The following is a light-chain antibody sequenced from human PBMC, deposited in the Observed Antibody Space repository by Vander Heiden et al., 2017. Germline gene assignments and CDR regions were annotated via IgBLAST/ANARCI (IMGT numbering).Light chain of an antibody. CDR3: RRALPAPRT. J-gene: IGKJ1*01. CDR2: LRC. V-gene: IGKV2-28*01. Sequence: DIVMTQSPLSLPVTPGEPASISCRSSQSLLHSNGYNYLDWYLQKPGQSPQLLIYLRCNRASGVPDRFTGSASGTAFTLKIRRVEAEHVGVYYCRRALPAPRTFGQGSKVEIK. CDR1: QSLLHSNGYNY.